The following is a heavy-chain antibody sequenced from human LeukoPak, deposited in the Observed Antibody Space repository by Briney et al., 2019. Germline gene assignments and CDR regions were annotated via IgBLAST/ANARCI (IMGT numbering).Heavy chain of an antibody. Sequence: SETLSLTCAVYGGSFSGYYWSWIRQPPGKGLEWIGEINHSGSTNYNPSLKSRVTISVDTSKNQFSLKLSSVTAADTAVYYCARDNPYSGSYYFDYWGQGTLVTVSS. V-gene: IGHV4-34*01. D-gene: IGHD1-26*01. J-gene: IGHJ4*02. CDR1: GGSFSGYY. CDR2: INHSGST. CDR3: ARDNPYSGSYYFDY.